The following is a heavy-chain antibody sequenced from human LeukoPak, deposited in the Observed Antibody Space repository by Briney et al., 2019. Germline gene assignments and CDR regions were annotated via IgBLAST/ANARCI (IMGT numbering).Heavy chain of an antibody. CDR1: GITFSSYG. CDR2: ISGSGGYT. J-gene: IGHJ5*02. Sequence: GGTLRLSCAGSGITFSSYGMSCVRQAPGKGLEWVSAISGSGGYTYYADSVKGRFTISRDNSKNTLYLQMNSLRAEDTAVYSCARGADGVSSNSRGWFDPWGQGALVTVSS. D-gene: IGHD2-15*01. CDR3: ARGADGVSSNSRGWFDP. V-gene: IGHV3-23*01.